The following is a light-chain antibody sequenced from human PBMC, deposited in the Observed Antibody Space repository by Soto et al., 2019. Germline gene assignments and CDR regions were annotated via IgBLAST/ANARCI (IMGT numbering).Light chain of an antibody. CDR2: EVS. CDR1: SSDVGAYNY. V-gene: IGLV2-14*01. CDR3: SSYTTSSTVV. J-gene: IGLJ2*01. Sequence: QSALTQPASVSGSPGESITISCTGTSSDVGAYNYVSWYQHYPGKAPKLMIYEVSKRPSGVSNRFSGSKSGNTASLTISGLQAEDDADYYCSSYTTSSTVVFGGGTKVTVL.